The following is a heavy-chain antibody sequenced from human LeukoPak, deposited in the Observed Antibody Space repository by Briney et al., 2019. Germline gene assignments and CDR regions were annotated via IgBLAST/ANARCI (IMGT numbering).Heavy chain of an antibody. CDR1: GGSISSYY. CDR3: ARRVVVVVDFDY. J-gene: IGHJ4*02. CDR2: IYYSGST. D-gene: IGHD3-22*01. Sequence: SETLSLTCTVSGGSISSYYWSWIRQPPGKGLEWIGYIYYSGSTNYNPSLKSRVTISVDTSKNQFSLKLSSVTAADTAVYYCARRVVVVVDFDYWGQGTLVTVSS. V-gene: IGHV4-59*12.